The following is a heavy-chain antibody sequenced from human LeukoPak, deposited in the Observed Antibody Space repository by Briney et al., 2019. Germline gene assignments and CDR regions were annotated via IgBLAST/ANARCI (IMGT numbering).Heavy chain of an antibody. D-gene: IGHD1-26*01. Sequence: GGSLRLSCAASGFTFNKFAMSWVRQAPGKGLEWVSGIIENGGETYYADSVRGRFTISRDNSKNTLYLQINSLRAEDTAVYYCAKPSSGNYPPTGYWGQGTLVTVSS. CDR2: IIENGGET. V-gene: IGHV3-23*01. CDR3: AKPSSGNYPPTGY. J-gene: IGHJ4*02. CDR1: GFTFNKFA.